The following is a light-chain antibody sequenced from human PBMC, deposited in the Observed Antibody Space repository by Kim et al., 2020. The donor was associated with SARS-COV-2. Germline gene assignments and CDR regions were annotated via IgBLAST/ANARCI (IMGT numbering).Light chain of an antibody. J-gene: IGKJ2*01. V-gene: IGKV4-1*01. CDR3: QQYHTLPYT. CDR2: WSY. Sequence: RATINCKSSQSLFYSSNNKNTLVWYQQKPGQPPKLLIRWSYDRESGVPDRFSGSRSGTDFTLTSSSLQAEDVAIYYCQQYHTLPYTFGQGTKLEI. CDR1: QSLFYSSNNKNT.